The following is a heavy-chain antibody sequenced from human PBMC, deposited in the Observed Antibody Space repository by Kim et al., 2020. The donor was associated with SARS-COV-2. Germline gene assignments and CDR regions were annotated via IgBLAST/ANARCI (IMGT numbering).Heavy chain of an antibody. CDR1: GFTFSSYG. D-gene: IGHD3-9*01. J-gene: IGHJ4*02. CDR2: IWYDGSNK. CDR3: ARAIWGHYDILTGPLDY. Sequence: GGSLRLSCAASGFTFSSYGMHWVRQAPGKGLEWVAVIWYDGSNKYYADSVKGRFTISRDNSKNTLYLQMNSLRAEDTAVYYCARAIWGHYDILTGPLDYWGQGTLVTVSS. V-gene: IGHV3-33*01.